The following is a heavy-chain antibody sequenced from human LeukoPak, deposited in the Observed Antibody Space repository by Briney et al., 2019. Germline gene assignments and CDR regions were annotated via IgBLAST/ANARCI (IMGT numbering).Heavy chain of an antibody. CDR1: GFTFSTSW. D-gene: IGHD3-22*01. CDR2: IQQDGSAK. Sequence: GGSLRLSCAASGFTFSTSWMSWVRQAPGKGLEWVANIQQDGSAKYYVESVKGRFTISRDNAKNSLYLQMNSLRAEDTAVYYCARFSLYDNSGYYSWLFDFWGQGTLVTVSS. V-gene: IGHV3-7*01. CDR3: ARFSLYDNSGYYSWLFDF. J-gene: IGHJ4*02.